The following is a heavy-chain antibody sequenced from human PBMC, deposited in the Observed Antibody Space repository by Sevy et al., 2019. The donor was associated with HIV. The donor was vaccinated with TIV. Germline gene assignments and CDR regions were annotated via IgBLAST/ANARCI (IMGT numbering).Heavy chain of an antibody. CDR2: IRSKANSYAT. CDR1: GFTFSGSA. D-gene: IGHD3-22*01. J-gene: IGHJ6*02. Sequence: GGSLRLSCAASGFTFSGSAMHWVRQASGKGLEWVGRIRSKANSYATAYAASVKGRFTISRDDSKKTAYLQMRSLKTEETAVDYCTREYDSSGYYYVRDDYYYGMDVWGQGTTVTVSS. V-gene: IGHV3-73*01. CDR3: TREYDSSGYYYVRDDYYYGMDV.